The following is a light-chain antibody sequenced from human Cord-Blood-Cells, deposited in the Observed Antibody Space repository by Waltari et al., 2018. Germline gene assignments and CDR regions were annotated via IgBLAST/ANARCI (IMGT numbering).Light chain of an antibody. CDR3: SSYTSSSTLVG. Sequence: QSALTQPASVSGSPGQSITISCTGTSSDVGGYNYVSWYHQHPGKAPKLMIYEVSNRPSGVSTLFSGSKSGNTASLTISGLQAEDEADYYCSSYTSSSTLVGFGGGTKLTVL. CDR1: SSDVGGYNY. J-gene: IGLJ3*02. V-gene: IGLV2-14*01. CDR2: EVS.